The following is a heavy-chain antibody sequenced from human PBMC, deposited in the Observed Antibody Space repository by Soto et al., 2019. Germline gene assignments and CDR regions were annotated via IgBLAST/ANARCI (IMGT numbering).Heavy chain of an antibody. J-gene: IGHJ4*02. Sequence: SETLSLTCAVYGGSFSGYYWSWIRQPPGKGLEWIGEINHSGSTNYNPSLKSRVTISVGTSKNQFSLKLSSVTAADTAVYYCARGMVRGVIPPGPSDYWGQGTLVTVSS. CDR3: ARGMVRGVIPPGPSDY. CDR2: INHSGST. V-gene: IGHV4-34*01. CDR1: GGSFSGYY. D-gene: IGHD3-10*01.